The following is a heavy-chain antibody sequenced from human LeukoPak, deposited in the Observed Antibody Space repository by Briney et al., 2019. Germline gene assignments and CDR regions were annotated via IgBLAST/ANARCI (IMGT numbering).Heavy chain of an antibody. Sequence: PSETLSLTCTVSGGSISSGSYYWSWIRQPPGKGLEWIGYIYYSGSTNYNPSLKSRVTISVDTSKNQFSLKLSSVTAADTAVYYCARVQWLVRGGWFDPWGQGTPVTVSS. CDR2: IYYSGST. J-gene: IGHJ5*02. D-gene: IGHD6-19*01. CDR3: ARVQWLVRGGWFDP. V-gene: IGHV4-61*01. CDR1: GGSISSGSYY.